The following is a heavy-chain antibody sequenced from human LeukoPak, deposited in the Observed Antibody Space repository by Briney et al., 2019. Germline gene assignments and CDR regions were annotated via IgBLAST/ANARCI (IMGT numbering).Heavy chain of an antibody. CDR3: ARQRGLGSWSFDY. D-gene: IGHD2-15*01. V-gene: IGHV4-39*01. CDR2: IHYSGRT. CDR1: GDSISSSDYW. J-gene: IGHJ4*02. Sequence: PSETLSLTCTVSGDSISSSDYWWGWIRQPPGKGLDWIASIHYSGRTHYNPSLQSRVTIPVDTSKNQFSLNLNSVTAADTAVYYCARQRGLGSWSFDYWGQGTLVTVSS.